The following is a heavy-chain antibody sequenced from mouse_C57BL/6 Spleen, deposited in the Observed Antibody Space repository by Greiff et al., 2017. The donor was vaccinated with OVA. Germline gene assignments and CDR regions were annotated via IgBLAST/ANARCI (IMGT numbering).Heavy chain of an antibody. CDR1: GFTFNTYA. Sequence: EVQLVESGGGLVQPKGSLKLSCAASGFTFNTYAMHWVRQAPGKGLEWVARIRSKSSNYATYYADSVKDRFTISRDDSQSMLYLQMNNLKTEDTAMYYCVTNPSYDGYYDWYFDVWGTGTTVTVSS. D-gene: IGHD2-3*01. CDR3: VTNPSYDGYYDWYFDV. CDR2: IRSKSSNYAT. J-gene: IGHJ1*03. V-gene: IGHV10-3*01.